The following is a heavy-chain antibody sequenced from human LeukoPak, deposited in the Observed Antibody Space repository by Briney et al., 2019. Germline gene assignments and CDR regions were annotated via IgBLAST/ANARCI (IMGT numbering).Heavy chain of an antibody. D-gene: IGHD6-13*01. V-gene: IGHV1-18*01. CDR1: GYTFTSYG. CDR3: ARDRGAGYSSSWYRLWAQYYFDY. J-gene: IGHJ4*02. Sequence: ASVKVSCEASGYTFTSYGISWVRQAPGQGLEWMGWISAYNGNTNYAQKLQGRVTMTTDTSTSTAYMELRSLRSDDTAVYYCARDRGAGYSSSWYRLWAQYYFDYWGQGTLVTVSS. CDR2: ISAYNGNT.